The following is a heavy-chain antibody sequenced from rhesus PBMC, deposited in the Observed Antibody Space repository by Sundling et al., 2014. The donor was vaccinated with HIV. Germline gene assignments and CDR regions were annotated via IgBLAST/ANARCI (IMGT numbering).Heavy chain of an antibody. J-gene: IGHJ6*01. CDR1: GGSMSGYY. Sequence: QVQLQESGPGLVKPSETLSLTCAVSGGSMSGYYWNWIRQPPGKGLEWIGYIGGSSGSTYYNPSLKSRVTISTDTSKNQFSLKLSSVTAADTAVYYCARDEDAYGYHDFGLDSWGQGVVVTVSS. V-gene: IGHV4-165*01. CDR3: ARDEDAYGYHDFGLDS. CDR2: IGGSSGST. D-gene: IGHD3-9*01.